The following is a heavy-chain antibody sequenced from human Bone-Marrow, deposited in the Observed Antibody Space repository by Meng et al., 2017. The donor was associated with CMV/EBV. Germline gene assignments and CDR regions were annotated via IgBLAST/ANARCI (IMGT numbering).Heavy chain of an antibody. CDR2: INPNSGGT. D-gene: IGHD2-15*01. CDR1: GYTFTGYY. J-gene: IGHJ6*02. V-gene: IGHV1-2*02. CDR3: ARGWVVVAATWSYYYYYGMDV. Sequence: ASVKVSCKASGYTFTGYYMHWVRQAPGQGLEWMGWINPNSGGTNYAQKFQGRVTMTRDTSISTAYMELSRLRSDDTAVYYCARGWVVVAATWSYYYYYGMDVWGQGTTVTVSS.